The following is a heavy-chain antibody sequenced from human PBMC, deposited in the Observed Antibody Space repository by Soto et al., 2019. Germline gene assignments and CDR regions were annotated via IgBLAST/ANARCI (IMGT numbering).Heavy chain of an antibody. D-gene: IGHD5-18*01. J-gene: IGHJ3*02. CDR3: ARVLPGGYGDAFDI. CDR1: CGSISSGGYY. CDR2: IYYSGST. Sequence: SETLSLTCTVSCGSISSGGYYWSWIRQHPGKGLEWIGYIYYSGSTYYNPSLKSRVTISVDTSKNQFSLKLSSVTAADTAVYYCARVLPGGYGDAFDIWGQGTMVTVSS. V-gene: IGHV4-31*03.